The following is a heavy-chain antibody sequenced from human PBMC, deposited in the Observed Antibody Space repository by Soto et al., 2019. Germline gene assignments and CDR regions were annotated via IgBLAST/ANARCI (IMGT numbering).Heavy chain of an antibody. V-gene: IGHV4-59*13. CDR2: THHRGTT. J-gene: IGHJ4*02. CDR1: GASISSYY. Sequence: SETLSLTCTVSGASISSYYWSWIRQPPGKGLEWMGFTHHRGTTNYNPSLKSRVTIVVDTSKNQFSLRLRSVTAADTAVYYCARVGGVAARTFDYWGQGTLVTVSS. D-gene: IGHD6-6*01. CDR3: ARVGGVAARTFDY.